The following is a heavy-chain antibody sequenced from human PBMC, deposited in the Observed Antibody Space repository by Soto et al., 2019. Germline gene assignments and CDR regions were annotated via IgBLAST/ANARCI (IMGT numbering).Heavy chain of an antibody. Sequence: QAQVVQSGAEVKEPGASVKVSCKASGYTFTTYGVSWVRQAPGQGLEWVGWISTHTGNTLYAEKFQGRVTVTTETSSSTACMEVRSLPSDDTAVYSCASDVGVAEYGAGIQNMDVWGQGTTVIVSS. CDR3: ASDVGVAEYGAGIQNMDV. V-gene: IGHV1-18*01. CDR1: GYTFTTYG. J-gene: IGHJ6*02. CDR2: ISTHTGNT. D-gene: IGHD4-17*01.